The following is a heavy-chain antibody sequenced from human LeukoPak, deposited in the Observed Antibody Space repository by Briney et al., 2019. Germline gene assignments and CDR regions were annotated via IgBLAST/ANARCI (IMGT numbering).Heavy chain of an antibody. J-gene: IGHJ4*02. D-gene: IGHD2/OR15-2a*01. CDR2: MYYSGST. V-gene: IGHV4-30-4*07. CDR3: ATQILLCHYY. Sequence: SETLSLTCAVSGGSISSGDYSWSWIRQPPGKGLEWIGYMYYSGSTYSNLSLKSRVTISVDTSKNQFSLKLSSVTAADTAVYYCATQILLCHYYWGQGTLVTVSS. CDR1: GGSISSGDYS.